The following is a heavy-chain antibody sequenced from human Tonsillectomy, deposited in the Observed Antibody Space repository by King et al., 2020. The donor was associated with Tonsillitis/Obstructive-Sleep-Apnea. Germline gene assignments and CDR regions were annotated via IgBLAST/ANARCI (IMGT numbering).Heavy chain of an antibody. D-gene: IGHD3-3*01. CDR1: GGSMSGYY. Sequence: VQLQESGPGLVKPSETLSLTCTVSGGSMSGYYWSWIRLAPERGLEWIGDIFSIGGTNYNPSLKSRVTISVDTSKNQFSLRLASLTAADTALYYCVRGPYDFWRNPHYFEYGGQGILVIVSS. CDR3: VRGPYDFWRNPHYFEY. CDR2: IFSIGGT. J-gene: IGHJ4*02. V-gene: IGHV4-59*01.